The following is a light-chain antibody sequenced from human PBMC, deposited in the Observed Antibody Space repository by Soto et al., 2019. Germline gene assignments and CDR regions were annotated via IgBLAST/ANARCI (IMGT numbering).Light chain of an antibody. J-gene: IGKJ4*01. V-gene: IGKV1-39*01. CDR2: AAS. CDR1: QPISMY. Sequence: DIQMTQSPSSLSASVGDRVTITCRASQPISMYLNWYQQKPGKAPVLLISAASTLESGVPSRFSGSRSGTEFTLTISSLQPEDYATYYCQQSFTTPPLAFGGGTKVEIK. CDR3: QQSFTTPPLA.